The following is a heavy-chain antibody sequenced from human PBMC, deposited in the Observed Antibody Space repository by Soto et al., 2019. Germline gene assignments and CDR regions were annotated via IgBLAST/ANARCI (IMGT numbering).Heavy chain of an antibody. CDR1: GYTFTGYY. Sequence: VASVKVSCKASGYTFTGYYMHWVRQAPGQGLEWMGWINPNSGGTNYAQKFQGWVTMTRDTSISTAYMELSRLRSDDTAVYYCARVPCSSTSCFGYYGMDVWGQGTTVTVSS. CDR2: INPNSGGT. CDR3: ARVPCSSTSCFGYYGMDV. V-gene: IGHV1-2*04. J-gene: IGHJ6*02. D-gene: IGHD2-2*01.